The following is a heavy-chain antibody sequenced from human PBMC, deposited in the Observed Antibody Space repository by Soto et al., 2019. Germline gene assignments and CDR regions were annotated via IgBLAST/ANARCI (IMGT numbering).Heavy chain of an antibody. Sequence: PGGSLRLSCAGSGFTFSRYSMNWVRQAPGKGLEWVSFISRSSTYISYADSVKGRFTISRDVAKNSLYLQMNSLRAEDTAMYYCARGDPDYADAFDIWGQGTMVTVSS. CDR2: ISRSSTYI. D-gene: IGHD4-17*01. V-gene: IGHV3-21*01. J-gene: IGHJ3*02. CDR3: ARGDPDYADAFDI. CDR1: GFTFSRYS.